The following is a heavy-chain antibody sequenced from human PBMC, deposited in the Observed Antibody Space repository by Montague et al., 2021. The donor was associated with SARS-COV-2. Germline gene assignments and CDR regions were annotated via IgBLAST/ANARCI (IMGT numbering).Heavy chain of an antibody. V-gene: IGHV2-70*01. CDR1: GFSLSTSGMC. D-gene: IGHD4-23*01. J-gene: IGHJ6*02. CDR3: ARMTTVVTLGYYYYYGMDV. CDR2: IDWDDDK. Sequence: PALVKPTQTLTLTCTFSGFSLSTSGMCVSWIRQPPGKPLEWLALIDWDDDKYYSTSLKTRLTISKDTSKNQVVLTMTNMDPVDTATYYCARMTTVVTLGYYYYYGMDVWGQGTTVTVSS.